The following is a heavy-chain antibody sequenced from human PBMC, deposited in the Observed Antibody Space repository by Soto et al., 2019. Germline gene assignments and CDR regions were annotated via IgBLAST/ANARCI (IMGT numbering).Heavy chain of an antibody. CDR3: ARALLHSGRENYYYYMDV. CDR1: GFTVSSNY. V-gene: IGHV3-53*04. CDR2: IYSGGST. D-gene: IGHD5-12*01. Sequence: GGSLRLSCAASGFTVSSNYMSWVRQAPGKGLEWVSVIYSGGSTYYADSVKGRFTISRHNSKNTLYLQMNSLRAEDTAVYYCARALLHSGRENYYYYMDVWGKGTTVTVSS. J-gene: IGHJ6*03.